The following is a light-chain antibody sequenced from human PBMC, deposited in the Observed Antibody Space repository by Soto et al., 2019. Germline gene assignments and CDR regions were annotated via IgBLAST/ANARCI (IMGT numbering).Light chain of an antibody. V-gene: IGKV1-12*02. Sequence: DIQMTQSPSSVSASVGDRVTITCRASQGVSSWLAWYQQKPGTAPKLLIYAASSLQSGDPSRFGGSGSGTDVTVAISSLQSEDFATYWCQQGNSFAFPFGPGTKVAI. CDR1: QGVSSW. J-gene: IGKJ3*01. CDR3: QQGNSFAFP. CDR2: AAS.